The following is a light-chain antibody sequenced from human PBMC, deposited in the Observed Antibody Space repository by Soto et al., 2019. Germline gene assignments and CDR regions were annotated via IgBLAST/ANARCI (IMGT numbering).Light chain of an antibody. J-gene: IGKJ3*01. CDR1: QSVSNDF. CDR2: GAS. V-gene: IGKV3-20*01. Sequence: EIVLTQSPGLLSLSPGERATLSCRASQSVSNDFLAWYQQKPGRAPRLLIYGASTRATDVPDRFSGSGSGADCTLTISRLEPEECAVYYCQQYGSSPFTVGPGTKVDI. CDR3: QQYGSSPFT.